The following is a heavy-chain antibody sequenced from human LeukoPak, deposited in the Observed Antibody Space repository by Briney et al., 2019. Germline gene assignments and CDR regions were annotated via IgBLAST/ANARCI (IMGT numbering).Heavy chain of an antibody. V-gene: IGHV3-33*01. CDR3: ARVDQTQLPWFGAHGGSGMDV. J-gene: IGHJ6*04. CDR1: GFTFSSYG. CDR2: IWYDGSNK. Sequence: GGSLRLSCAASGFTFSSYGMHWVRQAPGKGLEWVAVIWYDGSNKYYADSVKGRFTISRDNSKNTLYLQMNSLRAEDTAVYYCARVDQTQLPWFGAHGGSGMDVWGKGTTVTVSS. D-gene: IGHD3-10*01.